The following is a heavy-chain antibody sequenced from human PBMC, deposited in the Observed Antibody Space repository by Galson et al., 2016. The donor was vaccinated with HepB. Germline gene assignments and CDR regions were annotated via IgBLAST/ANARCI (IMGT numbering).Heavy chain of an antibody. CDR1: GITFSSHA. Sequence: SLRLSCAASGITFSSHAMSWVRQAPGKGLEWVSAITGSGGSTYYADSVKGRFPASRDNPKNTLYLQINSLRGEDTAVYYCARDTFCSSPSCPEYKRNYFIRLDNWGRGTLVTVSS. V-gene: IGHV3-23*01. J-gene: IGHJ4*02. D-gene: IGHD2-2*01. CDR2: ITGSGGST. CDR3: ARDTFCSSPSCPEYKRNYFIRLDN.